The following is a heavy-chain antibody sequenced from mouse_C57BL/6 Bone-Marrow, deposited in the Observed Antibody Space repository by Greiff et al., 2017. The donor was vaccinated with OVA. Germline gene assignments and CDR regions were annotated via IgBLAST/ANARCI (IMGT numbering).Heavy chain of an antibody. V-gene: IGHV5-6*01. D-gene: IGHD2-4*01. Sequence: EVNVVESGGDLVKPGGSLKLSCAASGFTFSSYGMSWVRQTPDKRLEWVATISRGGSSTYYPDSVKGRFPISRDNDKNTLCLQSSSLKSEDTAMYDCERQKELYDYHVRFDYWGQGTTLTVSS. J-gene: IGHJ2*01. CDR2: ISRGGSST. CDR1: GFTFSSYG. CDR3: ERQKELYDYHVRFDY.